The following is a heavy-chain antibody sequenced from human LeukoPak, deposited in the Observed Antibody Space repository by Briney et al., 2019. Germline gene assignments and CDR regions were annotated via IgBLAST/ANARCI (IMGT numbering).Heavy chain of an antibody. J-gene: IGHJ4*02. V-gene: IGHV4-39*01. CDR1: GGSISSSSYY. Sequence: SETLSLTCIVSGGSISSSSYYWGWLRQPPGKGLEWIGSIYYSGSTYYNPSLKSRVTISVDTSKNQFSLKLSSVTAADTAVYYCARGSVLRHFNYWGQGTLVTVSS. CDR3: ARGSVLRHFNY. CDR2: IYYSGST. D-gene: IGHD3-3*01.